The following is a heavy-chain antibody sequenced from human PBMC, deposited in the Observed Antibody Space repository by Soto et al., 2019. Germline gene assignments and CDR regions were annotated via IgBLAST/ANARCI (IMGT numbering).Heavy chain of an antibody. V-gene: IGHV1-58*01. CDR2: IVVGSGNT. CDR1: GFTFTSSA. J-gene: IGHJ5*02. Sequence: QMQLVQSGPEVKKPGTSVKVSCKASGFTFTSSAVQWVRQARGQRLEWIGWIVVGSGNTNYAQKFQERVTITRDMXTXTXXMELSSLRSEDTAVYYCAADEDTMVRGVIPNWFDPWGQGTLVTVSS. CDR3: AADEDTMVRGVIPNWFDP. D-gene: IGHD3-10*01.